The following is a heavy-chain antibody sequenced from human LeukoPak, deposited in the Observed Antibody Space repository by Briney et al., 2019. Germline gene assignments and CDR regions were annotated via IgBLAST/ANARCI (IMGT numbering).Heavy chain of an antibody. CDR1: GFTFSSNA. CDR2: MTGSGGST. D-gene: IGHD5-18*01. V-gene: IGHV3-23*01. Sequence: GGSLRLSCAASGFTFSSNAMSWVRQAPGKGLEWVSAMTGSGGSTSCADSVKGRFTISRDNSKNTLFLQMSSLRAEDTAVYYCAKRGHTAMFDNWGQGTLVTVSS. CDR3: AKRGHTAMFDN. J-gene: IGHJ4*02.